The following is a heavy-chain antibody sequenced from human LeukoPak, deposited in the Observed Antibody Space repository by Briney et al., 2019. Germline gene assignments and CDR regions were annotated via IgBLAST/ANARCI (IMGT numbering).Heavy chain of an antibody. J-gene: IGHJ6*03. D-gene: IGHD4-17*01. Sequence: VASVKVSCKASGYTFTSYGISWVRQAPGQGLEWMGWISAYNGNTNYAQKLQGRVTMTTDTSTSTAYMELRSLRSDDTAVYYCARGFRATVTTPLGDYYYYMDVWGKGTTVTISS. CDR1: GYTFTSYG. V-gene: IGHV1-18*01. CDR3: ARGFRATVTTPLGDYYYYMDV. CDR2: ISAYNGNT.